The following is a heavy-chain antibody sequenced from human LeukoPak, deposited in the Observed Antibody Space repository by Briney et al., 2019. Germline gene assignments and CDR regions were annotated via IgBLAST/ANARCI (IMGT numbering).Heavy chain of an antibody. D-gene: IGHD2-21*02. Sequence: GGSLRLSCAASGFTFSSYAMSWVRQAPGKGLEWVSAISGSGGSTYYAGSVKGRFTISRDNSKNTLYLQMNSLRAEDTAVYYCAKDRYCGGDCYSPASWYFDYWGQGTLVTVSS. CDR2: ISGSGGST. J-gene: IGHJ4*02. V-gene: IGHV3-23*01. CDR3: AKDRYCGGDCYSPASWYFDY. CDR1: GFTFSSYA.